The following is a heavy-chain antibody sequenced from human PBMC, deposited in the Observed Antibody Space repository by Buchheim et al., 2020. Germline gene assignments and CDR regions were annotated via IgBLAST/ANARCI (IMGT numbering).Heavy chain of an antibody. D-gene: IGHD1-26*01. Sequence: EVQLLESGGGLVQPGGSLRLSCVASGFSFSSYAMNWVRQAPGKGLEWVSAISSGGDNTYYADSVEGRFTVSRDSSKNTLYLQMNSLRAEDTAVYYCAKTSQKALWERPYWGQGTL. J-gene: IGHJ4*02. CDR1: GFSFSSYA. V-gene: IGHV3-23*01. CDR3: AKTSQKALWERPY. CDR2: ISSGGDNT.